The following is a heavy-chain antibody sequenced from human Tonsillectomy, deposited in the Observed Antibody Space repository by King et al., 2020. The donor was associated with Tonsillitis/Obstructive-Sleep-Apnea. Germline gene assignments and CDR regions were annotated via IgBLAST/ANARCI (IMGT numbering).Heavy chain of an antibody. CDR1: GLTFSNYA. CDR2: ISGNGGST. V-gene: IGHV3-23*04. CDR3: ANRNYYGSGSYFYYFDY. D-gene: IGHD3-10*01. Sequence: VQLVESGGDLVQPGGSLRLSCAASGLTFSNYAMSWVRQAPGKGLEWVSAISGNGGSTYYADSVKGRFTISRDNSKNTLYLQMNSLRAEDTDVYYCANRNYYGSGSYFYYFDYWGQGTLVTVSS. J-gene: IGHJ4*02.